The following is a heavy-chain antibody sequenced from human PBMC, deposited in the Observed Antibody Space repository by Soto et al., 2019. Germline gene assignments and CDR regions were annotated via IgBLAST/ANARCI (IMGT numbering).Heavy chain of an antibody. CDR2: IYYSGST. J-gene: IGHJ4*02. Sequence: SETLSLTCTVSGGSITSSSYYWGWIRQPPGKGLEWIGSIYYSGSTYYNPSLKSRVSMSVGTSKNQFSLKLSSVTAADTAVYHCARQGAYFHESSGYEFDYWGQGTLVTVSS. CDR3: ARQGAYFHESSGYEFDY. D-gene: IGHD3-22*01. CDR1: GGSITSSSYY. V-gene: IGHV4-39*01.